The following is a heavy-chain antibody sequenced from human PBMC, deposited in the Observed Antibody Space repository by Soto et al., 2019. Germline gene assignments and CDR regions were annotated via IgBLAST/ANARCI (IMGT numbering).Heavy chain of an antibody. Sequence: EASVKVSCKTSGYTFSNYGINWVRQAPGQGLEWMGWISGYNGNTNYAQTVQGRVTMTTDTSTGTVYMELRSLKSDDTAIYYCSRFIMVGGWFDPKYYHGMDVWGQGTTVTVSS. J-gene: IGHJ6*02. CDR1: GYTFSNYG. CDR2: ISGYNGNT. D-gene: IGHD6-19*01. V-gene: IGHV1-18*01. CDR3: SRFIMVGGWFDPKYYHGMDV.